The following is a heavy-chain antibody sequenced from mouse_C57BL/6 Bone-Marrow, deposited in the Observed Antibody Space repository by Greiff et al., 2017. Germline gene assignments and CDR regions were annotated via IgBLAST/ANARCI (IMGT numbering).Heavy chain of an antibody. J-gene: IGHJ2*01. CDR1: GYTFTSYW. CDR2: IYPSDSET. CDR3: ARNGHFDY. D-gene: IGHD1-1*01. V-gene: IGHV1-61*01. Sequence: QVQLQQPGAELVRPGSSVKLSCKASGYTFTSYWMDWVKQRPGQGLEWIGNIYPSDSETHYNQKFKDKATLTVDKSSSTAYMQLSSLTSEDSAVYCCARNGHFDYWGQGTTLTVSS.